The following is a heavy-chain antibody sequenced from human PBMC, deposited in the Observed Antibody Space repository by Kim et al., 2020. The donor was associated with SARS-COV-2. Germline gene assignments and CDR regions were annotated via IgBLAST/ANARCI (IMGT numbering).Heavy chain of an antibody. CDR3: AKDISEGSGSPRDYGMDV. V-gene: IGHV3-9*01. D-gene: IGHD3-10*01. J-gene: IGHJ6*02. Sequence: VKGRFTISRDNAKNARYLQRNSLRAEDTALYYCAKDISEGSGSPRDYGMDVWGQGTTVTVSS.